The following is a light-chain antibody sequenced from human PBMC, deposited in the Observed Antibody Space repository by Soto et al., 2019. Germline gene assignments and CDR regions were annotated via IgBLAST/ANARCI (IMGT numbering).Light chain of an antibody. Sequence: AIQLTQSPSSLSASVGDRVTITCRPSQGLITGVAWYQQKPGKGPKLLIYETSNLASGVSLRFSGSGSGTQFTLTIGSLQPEDFATYLCQQFSAYPLTFGGGTKVEVK. CDR2: ETS. CDR3: QQFSAYPLT. V-gene: IGKV1-13*02. J-gene: IGKJ4*01. CDR1: QGLITG.